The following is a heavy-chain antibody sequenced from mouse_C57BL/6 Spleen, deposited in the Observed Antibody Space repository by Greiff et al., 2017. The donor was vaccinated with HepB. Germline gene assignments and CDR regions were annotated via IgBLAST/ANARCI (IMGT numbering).Heavy chain of an antibody. CDR1: GYSITSGYY. CDR3: ARDNYGSIRYWYFDV. CDR2: ISYDGSN. D-gene: IGHD1-1*01. Sequence: DVQLQESGPGLVKPSQSLSLTCSVTGYSITSGYYWNWIRQFPGNKLEWMGYISYDGSNNYNPSLKNRISITRDTSKNQFFLKLNSVTTEDTATYYCARDNYGSIRYWYFDVWGTGTTVTVSS. J-gene: IGHJ1*03. V-gene: IGHV3-6*01.